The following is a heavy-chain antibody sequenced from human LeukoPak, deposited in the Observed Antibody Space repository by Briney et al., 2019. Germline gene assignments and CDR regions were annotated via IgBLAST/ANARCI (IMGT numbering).Heavy chain of an antibody. V-gene: IGHV1-2*02. CDR1: GYTFTGYY. J-gene: IGHJ5*02. CDR2: INPNSGGT. CDR3: AREARGYQLLFWFDP. Sequence: ASVKVSCKASGYTFTGYYMHWVRQAPGQGLEWMGWINPNSGGTNCAQKFQGRVTMTRDTSISTAYMELSRLRSDDTAVYYCAREARGYQLLFWFDPWGQGTLVTVSS. D-gene: IGHD2-2*01.